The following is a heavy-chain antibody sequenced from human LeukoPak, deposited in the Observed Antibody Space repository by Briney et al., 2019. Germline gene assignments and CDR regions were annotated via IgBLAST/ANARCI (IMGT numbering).Heavy chain of an antibody. Sequence: SETLSLTCTVSGDSISGFYWSWIRQPPGKGLDWIGYIYYTGSANYNPSPKSRVTISVDTSKNQFSLKLRSVTAADTAVYYCARGADSSSSWKPSSLDYWGQGTLVTVSS. CDR2: IYYTGSA. D-gene: IGHD6-6*01. V-gene: IGHV4-59*01. CDR3: ARGADSSSSWKPSSLDY. J-gene: IGHJ4*02. CDR1: GDSISGFY.